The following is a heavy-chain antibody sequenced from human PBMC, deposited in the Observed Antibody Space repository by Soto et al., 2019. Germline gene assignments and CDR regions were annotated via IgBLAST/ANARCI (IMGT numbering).Heavy chain of an antibody. CDR1: GYTFTSYD. CDR3: ARRRCSGGSCRKNDCFDP. V-gene: IGHV1-8*01. CDR2: MNPNSGNT. J-gene: IGHJ5*02. Sequence: QVQLVQSGAEVKKPGASVKVSCKASGYTFTSYDINWVRQATGQGLEWMGWMNPNSGNTGYAQKFQGRVTMTRNTSISTAYMELGSLRSEDTAVYYCARRRCSGGSCRKNDCFDPWGQGTLVTVSS. D-gene: IGHD2-15*01.